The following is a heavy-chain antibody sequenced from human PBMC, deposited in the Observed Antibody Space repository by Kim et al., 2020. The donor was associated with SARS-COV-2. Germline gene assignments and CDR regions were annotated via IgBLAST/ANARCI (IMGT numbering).Heavy chain of an antibody. V-gene: IGHV3-53*03. CDR1: GFTVSNYY. CDR2: VYGGGSP. Sequence: GGSLRLSCVASGFTVSNYYMSWVRQPPGKGLEWVSLVYGGGSPYYAESVKGRLTIFRDNTTNTAYLQQTTLRAADTAVYYCATDPRHPNGKDGWGQGTTV. CDR3: ATDPRHPNGKDG. J-gene: IGHJ6*02.